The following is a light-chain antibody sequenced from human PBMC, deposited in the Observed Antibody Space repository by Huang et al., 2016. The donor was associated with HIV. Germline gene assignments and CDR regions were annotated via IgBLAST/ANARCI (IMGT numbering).Light chain of an antibody. CDR3: QQYNSYPLT. CDR1: QGISSW. V-gene: IGKV1D-16*01. CDR2: AAS. J-gene: IGKJ4*01. Sequence: DIQMTQSPSSLSASIGDRVTINCRASQGISSWLAWYQQKPEKAPKSLIYAASSLQRGVPSRFRDSGSWTEFTLTISSLQPEDFATYFCQQYNSYPLTFGGGTKVEIK.